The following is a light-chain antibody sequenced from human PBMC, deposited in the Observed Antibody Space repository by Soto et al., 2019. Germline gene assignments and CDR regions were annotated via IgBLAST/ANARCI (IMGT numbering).Light chain of an antibody. CDR2: GAF. CDR1: QSVTYN. CDR3: QQYKNWPPLT. V-gene: IGKV3-15*01. Sequence: EIVMTQSPATLSVSPGETATLSCRASQSVTYNLAWYQQKPGQGPRLLIYGAFTRATGIPARLSGSGSGTEFTLPISSLQSEDFAVYYCQQYKNWPPLTFGGGTKVEIK. J-gene: IGKJ4*01.